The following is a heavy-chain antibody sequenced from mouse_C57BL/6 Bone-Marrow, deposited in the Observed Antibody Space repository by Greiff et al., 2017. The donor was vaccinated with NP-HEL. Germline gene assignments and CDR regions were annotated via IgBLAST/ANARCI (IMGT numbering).Heavy chain of an antibody. CDR3: ARFYGNYEDWYFDV. D-gene: IGHD2-1*01. CDR2: INPGSGGT. V-gene: IGHV1-54*01. J-gene: IGHJ1*03. CDR1: GYSFTNYL. Sequence: QVQLQQSGAELVRPGTSVKVSCTASGYSFTNYLIEWVKQRPGQGLEWIGVINPGSGGTNYNEKLKGRATLTADKSFSTAYMQLSSLTSEDSAVYFCARFYGNYEDWYFDVWGTGTTVTVSS.